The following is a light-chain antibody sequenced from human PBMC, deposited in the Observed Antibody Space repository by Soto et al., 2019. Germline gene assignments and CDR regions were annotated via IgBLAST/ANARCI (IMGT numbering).Light chain of an antibody. V-gene: IGKV1-27*01. CDR1: QGISNY. CDR3: QKYNCAPYT. Sequence: DIQMTQSPSSLSAAVGDRVTVTCRARQGISNYLAWYQQKPGKVPKLLIYAASTLQSGVPSRFSGSGSGTDFTLTISSLQPEDVATYYCQKYNCAPYTFGQGTKLEIK. CDR2: AAS. J-gene: IGKJ2*01.